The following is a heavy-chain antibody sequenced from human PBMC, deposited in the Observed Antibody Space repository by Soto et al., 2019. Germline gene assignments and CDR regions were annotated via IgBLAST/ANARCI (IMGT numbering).Heavy chain of an antibody. CDR1: GYTFTCYA. Sequence: ASVKVSCKASGYTFTCYAMHLVRQAPGQRLEWMGWINAGNGNTKYSQKFQGRVTITRDTSASTAYMELSSLRSEDTAVYYCARSRNDILTGYYHFDYWGQGTLVTVS. V-gene: IGHV1-3*01. CDR2: INAGNGNT. D-gene: IGHD3-9*01. J-gene: IGHJ4*02. CDR3: ARSRNDILTGYYHFDY.